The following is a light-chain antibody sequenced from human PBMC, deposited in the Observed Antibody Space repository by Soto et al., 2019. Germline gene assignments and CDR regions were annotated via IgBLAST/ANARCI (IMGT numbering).Light chain of an antibody. Sequence: EVVMTQSPATLSVSPGERVTLSCRASESVHRNLAWYQQKPGQGPSLLIYYASTRATGVPDRFTGSGSGTDFTLTISSLQSEDFGFYHGQHYSNWPPTFGPGTKVEIK. CDR3: QHYSNWPPT. V-gene: IGKV3-15*01. CDR2: YAS. J-gene: IGKJ3*01. CDR1: ESVHRN.